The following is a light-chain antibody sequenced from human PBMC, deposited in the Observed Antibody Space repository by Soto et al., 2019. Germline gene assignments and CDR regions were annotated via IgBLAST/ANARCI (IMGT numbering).Light chain of an antibody. CDR2: KAT. V-gene: IGKV1-5*03. CDR3: HPLLT. J-gene: IGKJ1*01. CDR1: QSISSW. Sequence: DNKMTQSPSTLSASVGDRVTITCRASQSISSWLAWYQQKPGKAPKLLIYKATSLESGVPSRFSGSGSGTDFTLPISTLHPHAFPPYSCHPLLTFGQGPKVDI.